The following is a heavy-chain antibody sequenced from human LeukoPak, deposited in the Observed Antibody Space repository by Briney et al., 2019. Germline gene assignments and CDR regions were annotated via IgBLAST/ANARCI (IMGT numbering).Heavy chain of an antibody. D-gene: IGHD2-15*01. J-gene: IGHJ4*02. CDR3: ARDRDCSGGSCYSTLFGY. V-gene: IGHV3-30-3*01. Sequence: GGSLRLSCAAAGFTFTNYEMNWVRQAPGKGLEWVAVISYDGSNKYYADSVKGRFTISRDNSKNTLYLQMNSLRAEDTAVYYCARDRDCSGGSCYSTLFGYWGQGTLVTVSS. CDR2: ISYDGSNK. CDR1: GFTFTNYE.